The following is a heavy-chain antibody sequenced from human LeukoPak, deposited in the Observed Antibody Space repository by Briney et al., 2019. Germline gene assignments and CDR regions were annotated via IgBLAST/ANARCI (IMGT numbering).Heavy chain of an antibody. CDR2: ISSSSSYI. CDR3: ARARYSGYDWDFEDY. J-gene: IGHJ4*02. CDR1: GFTFSSYS. D-gene: IGHD5-12*01. Sequence: GGSLGLSCAASGFTFSSYSMIWVRQAPGKGLEWVSSISSSSSYIYYADSVKGRFTISRDNAKNSLYLQMNSLRAEDTAVYYCARARYSGYDWDFEDYWGQGTLVTVSS. V-gene: IGHV3-21*01.